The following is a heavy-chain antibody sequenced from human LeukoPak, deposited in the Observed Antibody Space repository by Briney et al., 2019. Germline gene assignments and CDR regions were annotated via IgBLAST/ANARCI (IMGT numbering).Heavy chain of an antibody. V-gene: IGHV1-69*05. D-gene: IGHD2-21*02. CDR3: ARTSGDIYYYYYYMDA. CDR1: GGTFSSYA. CDR2: IIPIFATQ. Sequence: SVKVSCQASGGTFSSYAINWVRQAPGQGLEWMGGIIPIFATQNYAQKLQGRVTINTDESTSTAYMELSSQRSEDTAVYYCARTSGDIYYYYYYMDAWGKGTPVTVSS. J-gene: IGHJ6*03.